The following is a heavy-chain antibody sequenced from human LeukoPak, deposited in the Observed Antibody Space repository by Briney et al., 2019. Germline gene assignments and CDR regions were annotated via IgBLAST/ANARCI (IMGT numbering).Heavy chain of an antibody. V-gene: IGHV4-34*01. CDR2: INHSGST. CDR1: GGSFSEYY. J-gene: IGHJ4*02. Sequence: KPSETLSLTCAVYGGSFSEYYWSWIRQPPGKGLEWIGEINHSGSTNYNPSLKSRVTISVDTSKNQFSLKLNSATAADTAVYYCARVALTGDFDFWGQGTLVPVSS. D-gene: IGHD1-20*01. CDR3: ARVALTGDFDF.